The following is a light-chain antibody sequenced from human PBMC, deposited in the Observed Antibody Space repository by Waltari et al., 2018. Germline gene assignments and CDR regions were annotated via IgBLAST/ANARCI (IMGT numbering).Light chain of an antibody. CDR2: EVS. CDR3: SSYAGSNNYV. CDR1: SSDVGGYNY. Sequence: QSALTQPPSASGSPGQSVTISCTGTSSDVGGYNYVSWYQQYPGKAPNLMIYEVSKRPAGVPDRFSGSRSGNTAALTVAGLQAEDEADYYCSSYAGSNNYVFGTGTKVTVL. J-gene: IGLJ1*01. V-gene: IGLV2-8*01.